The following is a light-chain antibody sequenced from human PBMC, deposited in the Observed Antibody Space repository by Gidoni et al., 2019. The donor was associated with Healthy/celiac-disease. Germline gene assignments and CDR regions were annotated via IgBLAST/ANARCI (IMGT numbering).Light chain of an antibody. CDR2: DAS. CDR1: QDISNY. Sequence: IQITQSRSSLSASVGDRVTITCQASQDISNYLNWYQQKPGKAPKLLIYDASNLETGVPSRFSGSGSGTDFTFTISSLQPEDIATYYCQQYDNLPRSTFGGGTKVEIK. J-gene: IGKJ4*01. CDR3: QQYDNLPRST. V-gene: IGKV1-33*01.